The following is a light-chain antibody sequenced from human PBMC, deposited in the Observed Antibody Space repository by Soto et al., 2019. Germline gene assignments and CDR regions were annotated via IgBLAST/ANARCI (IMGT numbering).Light chain of an antibody. CDR3: ASKFGLDYWV. Sequence: QSVLTQPASVSGSPGQSITISCTGTSSDVATYNLVSWYQLHPGKAPKLIIYEVFKRPSGVSDRFSGSKSGNTASLTISGLQAEGEADYQCASKFGLDYWVFGNGTKVTV. J-gene: IGLJ6*01. V-gene: IGLV2-23*02. CDR2: EVF. CDR1: SSDVATYNL.